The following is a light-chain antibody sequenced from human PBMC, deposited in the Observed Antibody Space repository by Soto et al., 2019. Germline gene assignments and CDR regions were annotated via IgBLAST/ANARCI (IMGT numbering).Light chain of an antibody. Sequence: EVVMTQSPATPSVSPGERATLSCRASQSIGSNLAWYQQKPGQAPRLLIYGASTRATGIPVRFSGSGSGTEFTVTISSLQSEDLAVYYCQQYTDWPLTFGGGTTVEIK. CDR3: QQYTDWPLT. CDR1: QSIGSN. V-gene: IGKV3-15*01. CDR2: GAS. J-gene: IGKJ4*01.